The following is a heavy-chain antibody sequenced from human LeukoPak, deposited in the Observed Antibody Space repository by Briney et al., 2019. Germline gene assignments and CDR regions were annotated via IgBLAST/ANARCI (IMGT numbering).Heavy chain of an antibody. D-gene: IGHD1-7*01. Sequence: GGSLILSCAASGFTFSSYSMNWVRQAPGKGLEWVSSISSSSSYIYYADSVKGRFTISRENAKNSLYLQMNSLRAEDTAVYYCARGIRGTSRYYYFDYWGQGTLVTVSS. CDR3: ARGIRGTSRYYYFDY. CDR2: ISSSSSYI. V-gene: IGHV3-21*01. J-gene: IGHJ4*02. CDR1: GFTFSSYS.